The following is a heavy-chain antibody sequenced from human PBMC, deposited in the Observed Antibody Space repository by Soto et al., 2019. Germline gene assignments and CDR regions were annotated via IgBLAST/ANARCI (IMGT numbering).Heavy chain of an antibody. CDR2: IYGGGNT. CDR1: DGSISDTAYY. CDR3: AKAMPPPRIAVAGTVDY. V-gene: IGHV4-39*01. J-gene: IGHJ4*02. D-gene: IGHD6-19*01. Sequence: QVRLQESGPGLVKPSDTLSLTCTVSDGSISDTAYYWGWFRQPPGKGLEWIGSIYGGGNTFHNPSLTGRVTISVDSSKHQFSLKLTSVTAADTAVYSCAKAMPPPRIAVAGTVDYWGQGTLVTVSS.